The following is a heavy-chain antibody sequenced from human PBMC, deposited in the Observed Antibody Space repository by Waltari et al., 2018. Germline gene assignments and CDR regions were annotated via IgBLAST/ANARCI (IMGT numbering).Heavy chain of an antibody. CDR3: ARPGGGYSYGDDTWPGDGMDV. J-gene: IGHJ6*02. CDR2: IYYSGST. Sequence: QLQLQESGPGLVKPSETLSLTCTVSGGSISSSSYYWGWIRQPPGKGLEWIGSIYYSGSTYYNPSLKSRVTISVDTSKNQFSLKLSSVTAADTAVYYCARPGGGYSYGDDTWPGDGMDVWGQGTTVTVSS. V-gene: IGHV4-39*01. D-gene: IGHD5-18*01. CDR1: GGSISSSSYY.